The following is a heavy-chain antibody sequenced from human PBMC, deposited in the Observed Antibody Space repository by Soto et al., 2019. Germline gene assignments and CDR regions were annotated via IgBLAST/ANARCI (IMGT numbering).Heavy chain of an antibody. CDR1: GYSFTSYW. V-gene: IGHV5-51*01. Sequence: GESLKISCKGSGYSFTSYWIGWVRQMPGKGLEWMGIIYPGDSDTRYSPSFQGQVTISADKSISTAYLQWSSLKASDTAMYYCARRGYYDSSGYYSYYYGMDAWGQGTTVTVSS. J-gene: IGHJ6*02. CDR2: IYPGDSDT. D-gene: IGHD3-22*01. CDR3: ARRGYYDSSGYYSYYYGMDA.